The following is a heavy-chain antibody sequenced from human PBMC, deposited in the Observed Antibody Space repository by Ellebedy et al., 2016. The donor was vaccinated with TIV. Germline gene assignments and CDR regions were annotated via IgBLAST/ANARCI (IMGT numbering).Heavy chain of an antibody. V-gene: IGHV3-23*01. D-gene: IGHD5-24*01. CDR1: GFTFSSHS. CDR2: VSGSGFGVHYT. CDR3: AKDQVGGDGRWVFDI. J-gene: IGHJ3*02. Sequence: PGGSLRLSCVTSGFTFSSHSMTWVRQAPGKGLEYLAVVSGSGFGVHYTYYADSVRGRFTISRDNSKNTLFLQMNSLRAEDTAIYYCAKDQVGGDGRWVFDIWGQGTMVTVSS.